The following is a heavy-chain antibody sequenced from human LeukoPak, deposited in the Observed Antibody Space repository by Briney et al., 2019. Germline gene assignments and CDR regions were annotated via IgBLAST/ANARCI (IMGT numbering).Heavy chain of an antibody. CDR1: GYTFTGYY. J-gene: IGHJ4*02. D-gene: IGHD1-1*01. CDR3: ARKPYGYNWNALTDY. CDR2: INPNSGGT. V-gene: IGHV1-2*02. Sequence: ASVKVSCKASGYTFTGYYMHWVRQAPGQGLEWMGWINPNSGGTNYAQKFQGRVTMTRDTSISTAYMELSRLRSDDTAVYYCARKPYGYNWNALTDYWGQGTLVTVSS.